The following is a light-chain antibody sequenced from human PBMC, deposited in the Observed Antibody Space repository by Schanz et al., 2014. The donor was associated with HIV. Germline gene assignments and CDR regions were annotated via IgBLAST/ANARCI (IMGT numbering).Light chain of an antibody. CDR2: DVT. V-gene: IGLV2-14*03. Sequence: QYALTQPASVSGSPGQSITISCTGTSSDVGGYDFVSWYQQHPGKAPKLMIYDVTNRPSGVSNRFSGSKSGNTASLTISGLQAEDEADYYCGSYSSGDSHWVFGGGTKLTVL. CDR3: GSYSSGDSHWV. CDR1: SSDVGGYDF. J-gene: IGLJ3*02.